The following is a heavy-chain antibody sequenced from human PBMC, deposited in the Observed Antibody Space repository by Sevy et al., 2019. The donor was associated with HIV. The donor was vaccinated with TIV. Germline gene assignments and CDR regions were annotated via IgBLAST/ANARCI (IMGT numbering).Heavy chain of an antibody. CDR1: GFTFSSYG. CDR2: ISYDGSNK. D-gene: IGHD3-3*01. V-gene: IGHV3-30*18. Sequence: GGSLRLSCAASGFTFSSYGMHWVRQAPGKGLEWVAAISYDGSNKYYADSVKGRFTISRDNSKNTLYLQMNSLRAEDTAVYYCAKSGLRFLEWLFPSYWGQGTLVTVSS. CDR3: AKSGLRFLEWLFPSY. J-gene: IGHJ4*02.